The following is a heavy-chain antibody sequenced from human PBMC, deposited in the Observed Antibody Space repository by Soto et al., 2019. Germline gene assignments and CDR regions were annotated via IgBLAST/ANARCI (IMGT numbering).Heavy chain of an antibody. CDR1: GAALSSGGYF. CDR2: IYYSGGT. J-gene: IGHJ5*02. V-gene: IGHV4-61*08. Sequence: SETLSLTCTVSGAALSSGGYFYTWVRQPPGKGLEWLGCIYYSGGTSYNPSLKSRVTISLDKSKNQFSLRLISVTAADTAVYYCTREQSDDNYFDPWGQGTLVTVSS. D-gene: IGHD6-19*01. CDR3: TREQSDDNYFDP.